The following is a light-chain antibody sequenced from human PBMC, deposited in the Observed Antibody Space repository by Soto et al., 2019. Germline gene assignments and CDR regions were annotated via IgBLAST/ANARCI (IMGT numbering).Light chain of an antibody. CDR1: QSVSSN. V-gene: IGKV3-15*01. J-gene: IGKJ2*01. Sequence: EIVMTQSPATLSVSPGERATLSCRASQSVSSNLAWYQQKPGQAPRLLIYGVSTRATGIPARFSGSGSGTEFTLTISSLQSEDFAVYYCQQYSNWPYTFGQGTNLEI. CDR2: GVS. CDR3: QQYSNWPYT.